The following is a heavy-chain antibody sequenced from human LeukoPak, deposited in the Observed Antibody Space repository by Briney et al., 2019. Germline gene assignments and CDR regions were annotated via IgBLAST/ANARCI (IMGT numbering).Heavy chain of an antibody. CDR3: AREPNYYGSGSYYQDAFDI. D-gene: IGHD3-10*01. Sequence: PSQTLSLTCTVSGGSISSGSYYWSWIRQPAGKGLEWIGRIYTSGSTNYNPSLKSRVTISVDTFKNQFSLKLSSVTAADTAVYYCAREPNYYGSGSYYQDAFDIWGQGTMVTVSS. CDR2: IYTSGST. J-gene: IGHJ3*02. V-gene: IGHV4-61*02. CDR1: GGSISSGSYY.